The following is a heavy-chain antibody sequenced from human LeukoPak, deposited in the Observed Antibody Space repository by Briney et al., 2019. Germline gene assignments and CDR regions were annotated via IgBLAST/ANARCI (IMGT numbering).Heavy chain of an antibody. CDR2: IIPILGIS. CDR3: AQGYYYGSGSPTPYYYYGMDV. V-gene: IGHV1-69*04. CDR1: GGTFSSYA. D-gene: IGHD3-10*01. J-gene: IGHJ6*02. Sequence: SVKVSCKASGGTFSSYAISWVRQAPGQGLEWMGRIIPILGISNDAQKFQGRVTITADKSTSTAYMELSSLRSEDTAVYYCAQGYYYGSGSPTPYYYYGMDVWGQGTTVTVSS.